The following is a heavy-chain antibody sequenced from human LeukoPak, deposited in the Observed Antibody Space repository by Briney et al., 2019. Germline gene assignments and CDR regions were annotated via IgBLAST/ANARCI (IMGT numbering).Heavy chain of an antibody. V-gene: IGHV3-49*03. Sequence: GGSLRLSCAASGFTFSSYWMSWFRQAPGKGLEWVGFIRSKAYGGTTEYAASVKGRFTISRDDSKSIAYLQMNSLKTEDTAVYYCTRGGGLESDCWGQGTLVTVSS. J-gene: IGHJ4*02. CDR3: TRGGGLESDC. CDR2: IRSKAYGGTT. D-gene: IGHD5-12*01. CDR1: GFTFSSYW.